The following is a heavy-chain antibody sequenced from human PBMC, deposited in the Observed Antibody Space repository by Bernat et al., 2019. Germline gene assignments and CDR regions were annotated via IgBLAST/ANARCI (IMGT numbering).Heavy chain of an antibody. J-gene: IGHJ6*02. D-gene: IGHD4-17*01. Sequence: VQLVESGGGLVQPGGPLRLSCAASGFNFRSYGMHWVRQAPGKGLEWVAVIWYDGSNKYYADSVKGRFTISKDNSKNTLYLQMNSLRAEDTAVYYCARGVYGVGYVMDVWGQGTTVTVSS. V-gene: IGHV3-33*01. CDR3: ARGVYGVGYVMDV. CDR1: GFNFRSYG. CDR2: IWYDGSNK.